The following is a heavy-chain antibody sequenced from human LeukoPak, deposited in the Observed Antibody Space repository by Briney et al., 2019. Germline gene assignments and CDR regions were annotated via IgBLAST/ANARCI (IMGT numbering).Heavy chain of an antibody. Sequence: SETLSLTCTVSGGSISSYYWSWIRQPPGKGLEWIGYIYYSGSTNYNPSLKSRVTISVDTSKNQFSLKLSSVTAADTAVYYCARDPWLGGYPRGFDYWGQGTLVTVSS. D-gene: IGHD3-22*01. CDR1: GGSISSYY. CDR2: IYYSGST. CDR3: ARDPWLGGYPRGFDY. J-gene: IGHJ4*02. V-gene: IGHV4-59*01.